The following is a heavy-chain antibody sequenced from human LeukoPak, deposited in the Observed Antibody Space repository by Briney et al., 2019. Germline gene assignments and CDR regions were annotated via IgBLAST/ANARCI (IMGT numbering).Heavy chain of an antibody. Sequence: ASVKVSCKASGGTFSRYTISWVRQAPGQGLEWMGRIIPILGIANYAQKFQGRVTITADKSTSTAYMELSSLRSEDAAVYYCAIDSLVPAATNYYYYYMDVWGKGTTVTASS. CDR1: GGTFSRYT. J-gene: IGHJ6*03. V-gene: IGHV1-69*04. D-gene: IGHD2-2*01. CDR2: IIPILGIA. CDR3: AIDSLVPAATNYYYYYMDV.